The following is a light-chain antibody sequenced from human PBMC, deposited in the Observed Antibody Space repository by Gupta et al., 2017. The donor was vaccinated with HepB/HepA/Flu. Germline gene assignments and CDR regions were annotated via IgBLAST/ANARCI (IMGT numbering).Light chain of an antibody. J-gene: IGKJ5*01. CDR1: QSVGSN. V-gene: IGKV3-15*01. Sequence: EIVMTQSPATLSVSPGERATLSCRASQSVGSNLAWYQQKPGQAPRLLIYGASTRATDGPARISGSGSGADFTLAISSLQCEDFAVYYCQHENNCPITFGQGTQVEIK. CDR2: GAS. CDR3: QHENNCPIT.